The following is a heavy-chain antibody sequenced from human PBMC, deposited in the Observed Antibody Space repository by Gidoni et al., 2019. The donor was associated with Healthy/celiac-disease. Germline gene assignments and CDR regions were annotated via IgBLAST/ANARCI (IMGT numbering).Heavy chain of an antibody. V-gene: IGHV1-2*04. J-gene: IGHJ6*02. CDR3: ARAGNIVATMGGSYGMDV. D-gene: IGHD5-12*01. CDR2: INPNSGGT. CDR1: GYTFTGYY. Sequence: QVQLVQSGAEVKKPGASVKVSCKASGYTFTGYYMHWVRQAPGQGLEWMGWINPNSGGTNYAQKFQGWVTMTRDTSISTAYMELSRLRSDDTAVYYCARAGNIVATMGGSYGMDVWGQGTTVTVSS.